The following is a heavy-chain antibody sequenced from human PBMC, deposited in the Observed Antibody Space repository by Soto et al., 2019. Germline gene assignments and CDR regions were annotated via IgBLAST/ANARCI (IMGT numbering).Heavy chain of an antibody. V-gene: IGHV4-39*01. CDR1: GGSISSSSYY. CDR2: IYYRGYT. D-gene: IGHD3-16*01. J-gene: IGHJ6*02. CDR3: ARHNGPLYVGYYYDMDV. Sequence: SETLSLTCTVSGGSISSSSYYWGWIRQPPGKELEGIGSIYYRGYTYYNTSLKSRVTISVDTSKNQFSLKLSSVTAADTAVYYCARHNGPLYVGYYYDMDVWGQGTTVT.